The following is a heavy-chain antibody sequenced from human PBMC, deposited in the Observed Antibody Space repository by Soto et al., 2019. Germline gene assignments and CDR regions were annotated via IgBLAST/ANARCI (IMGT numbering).Heavy chain of an antibody. CDR1: GGSISSYY. CDR3: ARLGGYSGYDCKFLLHPHFDY. D-gene: IGHD5-12*01. Sequence: SETLSLTCTVSGGSISSYYWSWIRQPPGKGLEWIGYIYYSGSTNYNPSLKSRVTISVDTSKNQFSLKLSSVTAADTAVYYCARLGGYSGYDCKFLLHPHFDYWGQGSRVTVSS. J-gene: IGHJ4*02. V-gene: IGHV4-59*01. CDR2: IYYSGST.